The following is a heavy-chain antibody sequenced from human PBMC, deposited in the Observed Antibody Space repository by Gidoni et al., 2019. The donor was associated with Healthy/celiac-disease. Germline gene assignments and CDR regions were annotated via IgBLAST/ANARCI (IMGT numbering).Heavy chain of an antibody. CDR3: ARVKGVGVPAAMDIRGGSSSRPLDY. J-gene: IGHJ4*02. V-gene: IGHV1-2*02. CDR2: INPNSGGT. D-gene: IGHD2-2*01. Sequence: QVQLVQSGAEVKKPGASVQVSCKASGYTFTGYYMHWVRQAPGKGLEWMGWINPNSGGTNYAQKFQGRVTMTRDTSISTAYMELSRLRSDDTAVYYCARVKGVGVPAAMDIRGGSSSRPLDYWGQGTLVTVSS. CDR1: GYTFTGYY.